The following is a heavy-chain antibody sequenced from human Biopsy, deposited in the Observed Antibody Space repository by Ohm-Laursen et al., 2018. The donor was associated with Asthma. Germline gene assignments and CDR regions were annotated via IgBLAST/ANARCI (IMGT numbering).Heavy chain of an antibody. J-gene: IGHJ4*02. D-gene: IGHD6-13*01. CDR1: PGSINDYY. CDR3: ARATSTWSQSGPHFFDH. V-gene: IGHV4-59*07. CDR2: VHSSGST. Sequence: SDTLSLTCTVSPGSINDYYWNWIRQFPGKGPEWIGYVHSSGSTRFNPSLKSRVTVSVDTSVDQVSLKLSSVSAADTAIYYCARATSTWSQSGPHFFDHWGQGTLVTVSS.